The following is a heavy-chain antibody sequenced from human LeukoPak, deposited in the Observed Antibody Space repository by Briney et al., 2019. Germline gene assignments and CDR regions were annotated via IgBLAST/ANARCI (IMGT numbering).Heavy chain of an antibody. CDR3: ARAVWYSSGNWFDP. J-gene: IGHJ5*02. D-gene: IGHD6-19*01. Sequence: PGRSLRLSCAASGFTFDNYGMHWVRQAPGKGLEWVAIISYDGSDKYYADSVKGRFTISRDNSKNTLYLQMNSLRAEDTAVYYCARAVWYSSGNWFDPWGQGTLVTVSS. V-gene: IGHV3-30*03. CDR2: ISYDGSDK. CDR1: GFTFDNYG.